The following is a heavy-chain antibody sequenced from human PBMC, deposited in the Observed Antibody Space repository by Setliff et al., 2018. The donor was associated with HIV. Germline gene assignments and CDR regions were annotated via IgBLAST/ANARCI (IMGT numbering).Heavy chain of an antibody. Sequence: ETLSLTCTVSGGSISSGSYYWSWIRQPAGKGLEWIGSIFYSGSANYNPSLTSRVTISVDTSKNQFSLKLSSVTAADTAVYYCARFEVTTVTTRDYWGQGTLVTVSS. CDR2: IFYSGSA. CDR1: GGSISSGSYY. CDR3: ARFEVTTVTTRDY. D-gene: IGHD4-17*01. J-gene: IGHJ4*02. V-gene: IGHV4-39*01.